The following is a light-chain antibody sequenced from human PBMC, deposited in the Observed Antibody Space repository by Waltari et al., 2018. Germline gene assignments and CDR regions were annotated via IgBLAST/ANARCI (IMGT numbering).Light chain of an antibody. CDR2: AAS. CDR1: RGISNW. J-gene: IGKJ2*01. V-gene: IGKV1-12*01. Sequence: DIQMTQSPTSVSASVGDRVTITCRASRGISNWLAWYQQKSGQAPKLLIDAASNLQSCVPSRFNGSGAATDFTLTINSLQPEDFATYYCQQANSFPPTFGQGTKVEIK. CDR3: QQANSFPPT.